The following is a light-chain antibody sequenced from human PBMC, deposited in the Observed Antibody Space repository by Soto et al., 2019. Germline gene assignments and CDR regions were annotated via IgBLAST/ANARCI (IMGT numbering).Light chain of an antibody. CDR1: RSVTTF. CDR3: QQRTNWPLT. V-gene: IGKV3-11*01. J-gene: IGKJ4*01. CDR2: DAS. Sequence: EIVLTQSPATLSLSPGERATLSCRASRSVTTFLAWYQQKPGQAPRLLLYDASKRATGVPTRFSGSGSGTDFTFTISSLEPEDFAVYYCQQRTNWPLTFGGGTKVERK.